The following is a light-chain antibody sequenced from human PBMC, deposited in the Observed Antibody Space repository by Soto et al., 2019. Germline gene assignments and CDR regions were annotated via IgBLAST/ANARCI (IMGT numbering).Light chain of an antibody. CDR2: EVS. CDR1: SSDVGGYNY. V-gene: IGLV2-14*01. Sequence: QSALTQPASVSGSPGQTITISCTGTSSDVGGYNYLSWYQQHPGKAPKVMSYEVSNRPSGVSNRFSGSKSGNTASLTISGLQAEDVADYFCSSYTTSGTPVFGGGTNLTVL. J-gene: IGLJ3*02. CDR3: SSYTTSGTPV.